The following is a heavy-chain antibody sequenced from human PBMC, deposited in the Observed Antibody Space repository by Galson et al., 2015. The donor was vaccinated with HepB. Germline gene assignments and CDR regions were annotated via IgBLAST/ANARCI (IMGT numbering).Heavy chain of an antibody. CDR2: IDAGNGNT. CDR1: GYTFTIYA. J-gene: IGHJ4*02. V-gene: IGHV1-3*01. D-gene: IGHD1-26*01. CDR3: ARPLGGGATLGFDY. Sequence: KVSCKASGYTFTIYAMHWVRQAPGQRLEWMGLIDAGNGNTEYSQMFQDRVTITRDTSASIVYMDLSSLRSEDTAVYYCARPLGGGATLGFDYWGQGTLVTVSS.